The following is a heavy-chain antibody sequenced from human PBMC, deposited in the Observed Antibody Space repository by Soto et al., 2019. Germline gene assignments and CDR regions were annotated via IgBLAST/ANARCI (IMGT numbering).Heavy chain of an antibody. CDR1: GGSFSGYY. J-gene: IGHJ4*02. V-gene: IGHV4-34*01. CDR2: INHSGST. CDR3: ARGGRDYDILTGYSRYYFDY. D-gene: IGHD3-9*01. Sequence: QVQLQQWGAGLLKPSETLSLTCAVYGGSFSGYYWSWIRQPPGKVLEWIGEINHSGSTNYNPSLKSRVTISVDTSKNQFSLKLSSVTAADTAVYYCARGGRDYDILTGYSRYYFDYWGQGTLVTVSS.